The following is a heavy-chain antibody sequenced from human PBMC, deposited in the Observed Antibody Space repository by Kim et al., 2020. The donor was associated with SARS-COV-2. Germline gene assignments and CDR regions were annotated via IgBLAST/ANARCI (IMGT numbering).Heavy chain of an antibody. Sequence: ETYYGDSVKSRFNTSKANDKNSLYLQMSRMGAEDTAVYCCARASWGFDFWGQGTLVTVSS. CDR3: ARASWGFDF. J-gene: IGHJ4*02. D-gene: IGHD3-16*01. V-gene: IGHV3-7*03. CDR2: ET.